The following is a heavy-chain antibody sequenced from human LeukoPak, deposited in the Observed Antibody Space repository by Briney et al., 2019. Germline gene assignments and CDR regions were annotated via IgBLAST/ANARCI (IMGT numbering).Heavy chain of an antibody. CDR2: ISAYNGNT. V-gene: IGHV1-18*01. CDR1: GYTFTSYG. CDR3: ARGETVVTATPLPTY. D-gene: IGHD2-21*02. J-gene: IGHJ4*02. Sequence: ASVKVSCKASGYTFTSYGISWVRQAPGQGLEWMGWISAYNGNTNYAQKLQGRVTMTTDTSTSTAYMELKSQRSDDTAVYYCARGETVVTATPLPTYWGQGTLVTVSS.